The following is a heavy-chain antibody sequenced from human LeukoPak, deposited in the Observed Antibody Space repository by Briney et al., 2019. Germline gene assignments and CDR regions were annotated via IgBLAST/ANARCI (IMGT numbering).Heavy chain of an antibody. J-gene: IGHJ4*02. D-gene: IGHD2-21*02. Sequence: GESLKMSGKGSGYSFTSYWIGGVRQMTGKGLEWMGVIYPGDSDTRYSPSFQGHLTISADNYISTPYLQWSSLKASDTAMYSCARSYCGGDCSLYYFDYWGQGTLVTVSS. V-gene: IGHV5-51*01. CDR2: IYPGDSDT. CDR1: GYSFTSYW. CDR3: ARSYCGGDCSLYYFDY.